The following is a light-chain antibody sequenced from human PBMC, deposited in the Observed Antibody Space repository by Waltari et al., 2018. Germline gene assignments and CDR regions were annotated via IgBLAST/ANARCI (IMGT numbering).Light chain of an antibody. Sequence: QSVLTQPPSVSAAPGQKVTISCSGSSSNIGRSYVSWYRQVPGTAPKLLIYDNNPRPSGVSDRFSGSKSGTSASLAITGLQTGDEADYYCGAWDNSLSAHVLFGGGTRLTVL. V-gene: IGLV1-51*01. CDR2: DNN. J-gene: IGLJ2*01. CDR1: SSNIGRSY. CDR3: GAWDNSLSAHVL.